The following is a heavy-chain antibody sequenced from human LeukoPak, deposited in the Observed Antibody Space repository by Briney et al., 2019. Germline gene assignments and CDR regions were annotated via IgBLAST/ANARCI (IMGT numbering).Heavy chain of an antibody. D-gene: IGHD3-22*01. V-gene: IGHV1-46*01. J-gene: IGHJ4*02. CDR1: GYTFTSYY. Sequence: GASVKVSCKASGYTFTSYYMHWVRQAPGQGLEWMGIINPSGGSTSYAQKLQGRVTMTRDTSTSTVYMELSSLRSEDTAVYYCARTDYYDSSGYLFDYWGQGTLVTVSS. CDR3: ARTDYYDSSGYLFDY. CDR2: INPSGGST.